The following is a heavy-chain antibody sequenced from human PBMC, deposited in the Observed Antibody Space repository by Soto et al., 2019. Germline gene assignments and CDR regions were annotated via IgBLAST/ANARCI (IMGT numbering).Heavy chain of an antibody. CDR3: ARGISRSPYYDFWSGYSTYPFDY. CDR2: INHSGST. D-gene: IGHD3-3*01. V-gene: IGHV4-34*01. Sequence: SETLSLTCAVYGGSFSGYYWSWIRQPPGKGLEWIGEINHSGSTNYNPSLKSRVTISVDTSKNQFSLKLSSATAADTAVYYCARGISRSPYYDFWSGYSTYPFDYWGQGTLVTVSS. J-gene: IGHJ4*02. CDR1: GGSFSGYY.